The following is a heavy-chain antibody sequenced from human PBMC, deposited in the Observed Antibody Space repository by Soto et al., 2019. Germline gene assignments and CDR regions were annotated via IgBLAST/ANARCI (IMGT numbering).Heavy chain of an antibody. J-gene: IGHJ4*02. D-gene: IGHD3-10*01. CDR1: GFTFSSYA. CDR2: ISGSGGST. Sequence: GGSLRLSCAASGFTFSSYAMSWVRQVPGKGLEWVSAISGSGGSTYYADSVKGRFTISRDNSKNTLYLQMNSLRAEDTAVYYCAKVGDILWFGELLRFDYWGQGTLVTVSS. CDR3: AKVGDILWFGELLRFDY. V-gene: IGHV3-23*01.